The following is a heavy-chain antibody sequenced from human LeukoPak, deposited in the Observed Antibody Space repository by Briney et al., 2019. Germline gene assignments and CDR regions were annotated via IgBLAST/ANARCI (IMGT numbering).Heavy chain of an antibody. J-gene: IGHJ4*02. CDR2: ISGRGDTT. CDR1: GFTFKSYD. V-gene: IGHV3-23*01. D-gene: IGHD3-3*01. Sequence: GGSLRLPCVASGFTFKSYDMSWVRQAPGKGLEWVSAISGRGDTTFYADSVKGRFTISRDNSKSTVFLQLSSLRAEDTAVYYCAKHQVRSHDYWGQGTLVTVSS. CDR3: AKHQVRSHDY.